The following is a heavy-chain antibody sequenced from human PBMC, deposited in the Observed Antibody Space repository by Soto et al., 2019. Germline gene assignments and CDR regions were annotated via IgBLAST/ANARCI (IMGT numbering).Heavy chain of an antibody. CDR3: AVLLAGGGGDGN. D-gene: IGHD3-10*01. CDR1: GASVNNRNYH. Sequence: QVQLQESGPGLVKPSETLSLTCTVSGASVNNRNYHWSWIRQPPGRGLEWIGQVQYGGSTEFDSSYIKSRLTLSIDASKNQFSLKLSAVTAADTAIYYCAVLLAGGGGDGNWGQGTLVTVSS. V-gene: IGHV4-61*01. CDR2: VQYGGST. J-gene: IGHJ4*02.